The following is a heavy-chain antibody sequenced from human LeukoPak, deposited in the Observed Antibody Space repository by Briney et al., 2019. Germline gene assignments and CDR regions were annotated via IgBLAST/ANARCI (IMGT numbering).Heavy chain of an antibody. D-gene: IGHD6-19*01. CDR3: ARQFWATPGIAVAAPGWFDP. CDR2: IYYTGST. Sequence: SETLSLTCTVSGGSIRSSSYYWGWIRQPPGKGLEWIGSIYYTGSTYYNPSLKSRVTISVDTSKNQFSLKLSSVTAADTAVYYCARQFWATPGIAVAAPGWFDPWGQGTLVTVSS. CDR1: GGSIRSSSYY. V-gene: IGHV4-39*01. J-gene: IGHJ5*02.